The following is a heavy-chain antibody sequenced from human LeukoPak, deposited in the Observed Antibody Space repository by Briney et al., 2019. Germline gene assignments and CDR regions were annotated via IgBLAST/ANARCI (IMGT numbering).Heavy chain of an antibody. V-gene: IGHV3-33*08. CDR3: ARVRYCSGGNCYGLFDY. J-gene: IGHJ4*02. CDR2: IWYDGSNK. CDR1: GFTFSSYG. D-gene: IGHD2-15*01. Sequence: GGSLRLSCAASGFTFSSYGMHWVRQAPGKGLEWVAVIWYDGSNKYYADSVKGRFTISRDNSKNTLYLQMNSLRAEDTAVYYCARVRYCSGGNCYGLFDYWGQGTLVTVSS.